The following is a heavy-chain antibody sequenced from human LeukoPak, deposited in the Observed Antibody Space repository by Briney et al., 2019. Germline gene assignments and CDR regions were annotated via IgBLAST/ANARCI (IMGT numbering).Heavy chain of an antibody. CDR3: ARSYCSSTSCYTVDY. D-gene: IGHD2-2*02. Sequence: ASVKVSCKASGGTFTSYGISWVRQAPGQGLEWMGWISAYNGNTNYAQKLQGRVTMTTDTSTSTAYMELRSLRSDDTAVYYCARSYCSSTSCYTVDYWGQRTLVTVSS. V-gene: IGHV1-18*01. CDR2: ISAYNGNT. CDR1: GGTFTSYG. J-gene: IGHJ4*02.